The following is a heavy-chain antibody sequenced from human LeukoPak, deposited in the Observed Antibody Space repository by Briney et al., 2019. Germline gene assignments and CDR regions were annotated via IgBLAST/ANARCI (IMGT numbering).Heavy chain of an antibody. J-gene: IGHJ5*02. V-gene: IGHV1-2*02. CDR1: GYTFTGYY. CDR2: INPNCGAT. Sequence: ASVKVSCKASGYTFTGYYMHWVRQAPGQGLDWMGWINPNCGATNYAQKFRGRVTMTRNTSINTAYMELSRLTSDDTAFYYCAGEGDWVDPWGQGTLVTVSS. D-gene: IGHD3-16*01. CDR3: AGEGDWVDP.